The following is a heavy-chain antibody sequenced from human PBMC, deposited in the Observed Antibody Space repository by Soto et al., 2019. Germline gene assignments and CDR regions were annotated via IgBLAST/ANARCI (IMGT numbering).Heavy chain of an antibody. V-gene: IGHV3-23*01. CDR1: GFTFSSYA. CDR2: IRGSGDDNT. CDR3: AKDGVAVSVIRGRYYYMDV. D-gene: IGHD3-10*01. Sequence: EVQLLESGGGLVQPGGSLRLSCAASGFTFSSYAINWVRQAPGKGLEWVAAIRGSGDDNTYYAESVKGRFTISRDNSKNTLYLQMNSLRAEDTAVYYCAKDGVAVSVIRGRYYYMDVWGKGTTVTVSS. J-gene: IGHJ6*03.